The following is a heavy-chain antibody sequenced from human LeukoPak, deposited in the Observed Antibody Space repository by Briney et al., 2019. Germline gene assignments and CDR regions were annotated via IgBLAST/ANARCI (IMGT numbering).Heavy chain of an antibody. CDR2: INHSGST. CDR3: ARGRGGRYFDWLLSPSCFDY. CDR1: GGSFSGYY. D-gene: IGHD3-9*01. Sequence: SETLSLTCAVYGGSFSGYYWSWIRQPPGKGLEWIGEINHSGSTNYNPSLKSRVTITVDTSKNQFSLKLSSVTAADTAVYYCARGRGGRYFDWLLSPSCFDYWGQGTLVTVSS. V-gene: IGHV4-34*01. J-gene: IGHJ4*02.